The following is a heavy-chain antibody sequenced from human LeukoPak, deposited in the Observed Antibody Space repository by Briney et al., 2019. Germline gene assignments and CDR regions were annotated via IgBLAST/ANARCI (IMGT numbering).Heavy chain of an antibody. CDR2: ISAFNGNT. V-gene: IGHV1-18*01. J-gene: IGHJ3*02. CDR3: ARGARVLRFLEWSMSGAFDI. Sequence: GASVKVSCKASGYTFTSYGISWVRQAPGQGLEWMGWISAFNGNTNYAQKLQGRVTMTTDTSTSTAYMELRSLRSDDTAVYYCARGARVLRFLEWSMSGAFDIWGQGTMVTVSS. CDR1: GYTFTSYG. D-gene: IGHD3-3*01.